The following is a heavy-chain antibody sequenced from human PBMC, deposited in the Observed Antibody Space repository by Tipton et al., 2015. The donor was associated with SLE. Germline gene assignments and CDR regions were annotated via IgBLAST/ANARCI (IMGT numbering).Heavy chain of an antibody. Sequence: SGFTFSSYGMHWVRQAPGKGLEWVANIREDGSEKSYMDSVKGRFTISRDNAKNSLYLEMNSLRAEDTAVYYCARDFTVTFNRGAFYVDSWGQGTLVTVSS. J-gene: IGHJ4*02. D-gene: IGHD4-11*01. CDR3: ARDFTVTFNRGAFYVDS. CDR1: GFTFSSYG. V-gene: IGHV3-7*03. CDR2: IREDGSEK.